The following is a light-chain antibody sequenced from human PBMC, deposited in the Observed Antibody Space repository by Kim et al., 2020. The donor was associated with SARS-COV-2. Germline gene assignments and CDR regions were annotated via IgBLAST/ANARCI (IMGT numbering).Light chain of an antibody. CDR3: MQVLQTPYT. CDR1: QSLLHSNGYKY. CDR2: LGS. V-gene: IGKV2-28*01. Sequence: EPASISCRSSQSLLHSNGYKYLDWYLQKPGQSPQLLIYLGSNRASGVPDRFSGSGSGTDFTLKISRVEAEDVGVYYYMQVLQTPYTFGQGTKLEI. J-gene: IGKJ2*01.